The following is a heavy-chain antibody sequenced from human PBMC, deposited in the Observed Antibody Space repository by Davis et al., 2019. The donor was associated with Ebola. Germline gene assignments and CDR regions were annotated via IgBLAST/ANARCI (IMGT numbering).Heavy chain of an antibody. CDR1: GYTFTGYY. J-gene: IGHJ5*02. D-gene: IGHD2-2*01. Sequence: ASVKVSCKASGYTFTGYYMHWVRQAPGQGLEWMGWINPNSGGTNYAQKFQGRVTITADKSTSTAYMELSSLRSEDTAVYYCARESRKTWFDPWGQGTLVTVSS. V-gene: IGHV1-2*02. CDR3: ARESRKTWFDP. CDR2: INPNSGGT.